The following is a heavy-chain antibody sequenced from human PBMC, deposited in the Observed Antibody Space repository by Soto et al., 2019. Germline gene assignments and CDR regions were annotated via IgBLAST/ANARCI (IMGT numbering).Heavy chain of an antibody. Sequence: EVQLVESGGGLVQLGGSLRLSCAASGFTFSSCSMNWVRQAPGKGLEWLSYISSTSSTIYYADSVKGRFTISRDNAKNSLYLQMNSLRDEDTSVYYCASWPDAADYWGQGTLVTVSS. D-gene: IGHD6-25*01. V-gene: IGHV3-48*02. CDR2: ISSTSSTI. CDR3: ASWPDAADY. CDR1: GFTFSSCS. J-gene: IGHJ4*02.